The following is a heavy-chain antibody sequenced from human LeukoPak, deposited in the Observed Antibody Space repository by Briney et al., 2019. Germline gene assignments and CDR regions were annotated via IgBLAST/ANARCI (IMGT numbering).Heavy chain of an antibody. D-gene: IGHD4-17*01. CDR1: GGSISSYY. J-gene: IGHJ1*01. CDR3: ARAGSTVTAKFLQH. CDR2: IYYSGST. Sequence: PSETLSLTCTVSGGSISSYYWSWIRQPPGNGLEWIGYIYYSGSTSYNPSLKSRVTISLDTSKKQFSLKLSSVTAADTAVYYCARAGSTVTAKFLQHWGQGTLVTVSS. V-gene: IGHV4-59*08.